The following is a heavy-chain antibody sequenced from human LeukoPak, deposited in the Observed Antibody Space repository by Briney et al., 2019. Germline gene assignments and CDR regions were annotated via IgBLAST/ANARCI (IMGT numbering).Heavy chain of an antibody. CDR1: GFTFSDSW. J-gene: IGHJ6*02. D-gene: IGHD3-16*01. CDR2: MNQDGSEK. V-gene: IGHV3-7*01. CDR3: ATYTHWVAGDV. Sequence: GGSLRLSCAASGFTFSDSWMSWVRQASGKGLEWVANMNQDGSEKDYVDSVKGRFTISRDNARNSLYLQMGSLRAEDTAVYYCATYTHWVAGDVWGQGTTVTVSS.